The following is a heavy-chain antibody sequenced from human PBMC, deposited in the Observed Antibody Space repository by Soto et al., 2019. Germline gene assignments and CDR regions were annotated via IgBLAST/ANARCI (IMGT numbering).Heavy chain of an antibody. J-gene: IGHJ4*02. CDR1: GFTFSSYW. CDR2: INKDGSDK. Sequence: EVQLVESGGALVQPGGSLRLSCAASGFTFSSYWMSWVRQAPGKGLEWVANINKDGSDKYYVDSVKGRFTISRDNAENSLYLQMNSLGAEDTALYYCARAVYDWAEGGYWGQGTLVTVCS. D-gene: IGHD5-12*01. CDR3: ARAVYDWAEGGY. V-gene: IGHV3-7*05.